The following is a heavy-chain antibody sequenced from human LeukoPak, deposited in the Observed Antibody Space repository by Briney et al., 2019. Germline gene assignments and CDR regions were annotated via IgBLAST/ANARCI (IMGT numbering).Heavy chain of an antibody. CDR2: IYYSGST. V-gene: IGHV4-59*01. D-gene: IGHD3-10*01. CDR1: GGSISSYY. CDR3: ARDDGSGSYNY. Sequence: SETLSLTCTVSGGSISSYYWSWIRQPPGKGLEWIGSIYYSGSTNYNPSLKSRVTISVDTSKNQFSLKLSSVTAADTAVYYCARDDGSGSYNYWGQGTLVTVSS. J-gene: IGHJ4*02.